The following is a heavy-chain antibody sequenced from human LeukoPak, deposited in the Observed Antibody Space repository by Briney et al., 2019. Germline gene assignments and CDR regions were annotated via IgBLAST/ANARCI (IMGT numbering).Heavy chain of an antibody. J-gene: IGHJ4*02. V-gene: IGHV3-23*01. CDR1: GFTFSSYA. CDR2: ISGSGGST. CDR3: AKLGYYYDSSGAYYFDY. Sequence: PGGSLRLSCAASGFTFSSYAMSWVRQAPGKGLEWVSAISGSGGSTYYADSVKGRFTISRDNSKNTLYLQMNSLRAEDTAVHYCAKLGYYYDSSGAYYFDYWGQGTLVTVSS. D-gene: IGHD3-22*01.